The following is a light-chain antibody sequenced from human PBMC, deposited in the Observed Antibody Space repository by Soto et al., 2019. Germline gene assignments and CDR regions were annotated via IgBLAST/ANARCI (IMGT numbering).Light chain of an antibody. V-gene: IGLV3-21*04. CDR1: NIGDKR. CDR2: YDS. Sequence: SYELTQPPSVSVAPEKTATITCGGNNIGDKRVHWYRQKPGQAPVLLISYDSDRPSGIPERFSGFNSGNTATLTISRVEAGDEADYYCQVWDIMTDNYVFGGGTKLTVL. J-gene: IGLJ1*01. CDR3: QVWDIMTDNYV.